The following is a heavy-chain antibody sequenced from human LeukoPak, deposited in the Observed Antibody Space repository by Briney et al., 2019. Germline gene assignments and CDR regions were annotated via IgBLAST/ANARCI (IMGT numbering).Heavy chain of an antibody. J-gene: IGHJ4*02. V-gene: IGHV4-38-2*01. CDR2: IYHSGST. CDR1: GYSISSGYY. Sequence: LETLSLTCAVSGYSISSGYYWGWIRQPPGKGLEWIGSIYHSGSTYYNPSLKSRVTISVDTSKNQFSLKLSSVTAADTAVYYCARVPVVEMATISDYWGQGTLVTVSS. CDR3: ARVPVVEMATISDY. D-gene: IGHD5-24*01.